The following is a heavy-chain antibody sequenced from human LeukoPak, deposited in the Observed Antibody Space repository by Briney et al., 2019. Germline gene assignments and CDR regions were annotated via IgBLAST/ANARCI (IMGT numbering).Heavy chain of an antibody. CDR2: ISGSGGST. D-gene: IGHD3-10*01. J-gene: IGHJ6*03. Sequence: GGSLRLSCAASGFTFSSYAMSWVRQAPGKGLEWVSAISGSGGSTYYADSVKGRFTISRDNSKNTLYLQMNSLRAEDTAVYYCAKGWARITMVRGVSDYYYYMDVWGKGTTVTISS. V-gene: IGHV3-23*01. CDR3: AKGWARITMVRGVSDYYYYMDV. CDR1: GFTFSSYA.